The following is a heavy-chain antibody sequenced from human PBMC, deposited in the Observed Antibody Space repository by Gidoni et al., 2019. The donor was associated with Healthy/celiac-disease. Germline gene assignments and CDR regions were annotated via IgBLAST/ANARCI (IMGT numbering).Heavy chain of an antibody. CDR3: ARVPAEQLGAFDI. D-gene: IGHD6-13*01. Sequence: EVQLVESGGGLVKPGGSLRLSCAASGFTFSSYSMNWVRQAPGKGLEWVSSISSSSSYIYYADSVKGRFTISRDNAKNSLYLQMNSLRAEDTAVYYCARVPAEQLGAFDIWGQGTMVTVSS. CDR2: ISSSSSYI. J-gene: IGHJ3*02. CDR1: GFTFSSYS. V-gene: IGHV3-21*01.